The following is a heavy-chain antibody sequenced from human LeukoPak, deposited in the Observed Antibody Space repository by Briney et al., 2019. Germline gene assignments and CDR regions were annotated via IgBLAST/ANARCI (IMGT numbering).Heavy chain of an antibody. CDR3: ARVFTMVRGALNFGY. J-gene: IGHJ4*02. D-gene: IGHD3-10*01. V-gene: IGHV1-2*02. CDR2: INPNSGGT. Sequence: ASVKVSCKASGYTFTGYYMHWVRQAPGQGLEWMGWINPNSGGTNYAQKFQGRVTMTRNTSISTAYMELSSLRSEDTAVYYCARVFTMVRGALNFGYWGQGTLVTVSS. CDR1: GYTFTGYY.